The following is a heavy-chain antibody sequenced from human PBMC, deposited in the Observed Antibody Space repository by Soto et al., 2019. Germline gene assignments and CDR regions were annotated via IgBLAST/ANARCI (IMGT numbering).Heavy chain of an antibody. CDR1: GGSISSGGYS. CDR3: ASAKRKGVIGY. J-gene: IGHJ4*02. Sequence: PSETLSLTCAVSGGSISSGGYSWSWIRQPPGKGLEWIGYIYHSGSTYYNPSLKSRVTISVDRSKNQFSLKLSSVTAVVTAVYYCASAKRKGVIGYWGQGTLVTVSS. V-gene: IGHV4-30-2*01. D-gene: IGHD3-10*01. CDR2: IYHSGST.